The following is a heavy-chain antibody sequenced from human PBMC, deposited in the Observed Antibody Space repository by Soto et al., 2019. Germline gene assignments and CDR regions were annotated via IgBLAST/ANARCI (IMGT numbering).Heavy chain of an antibody. CDR3: AHREIDAFDI. CDR2: IYWDDDK. V-gene: IGHV2-5*02. Sequence: QITLKESGPTLVKPTQTLTLTCTFSGFSLSTSGVGVVWIRQPPGKALEWLAIIYWDDDKRYSPSLKSRLTITKDTSKNPVVIKMTNMDPVDTATYYCAHREIDAFDIWGQGTMVAVSS. J-gene: IGHJ3*02. CDR1: GFSLSTSGVG.